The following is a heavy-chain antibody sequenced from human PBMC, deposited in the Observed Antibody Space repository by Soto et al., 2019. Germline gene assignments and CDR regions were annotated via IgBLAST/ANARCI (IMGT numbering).Heavy chain of an antibody. CDR2: INPDAGAT. D-gene: IGHD2-2*01. Sequence: ASVKVSCKASAYSFTTYHIHWVRQAPGQGLEWMGLINPDAGATNYAQRFQGRLRVTRDTSTSTVYMELRSLRFDDTAVYYCARGDIVLVPASEGNWFDPWGQGTLVTVSS. CDR3: ARGDIVLVPASEGNWFDP. J-gene: IGHJ5*02. V-gene: IGHV1-46*01. CDR1: AYSFTTYH.